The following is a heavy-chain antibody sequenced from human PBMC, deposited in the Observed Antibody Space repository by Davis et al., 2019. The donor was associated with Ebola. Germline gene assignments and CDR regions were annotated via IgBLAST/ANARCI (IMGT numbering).Heavy chain of an antibody. J-gene: IGHJ6*02. D-gene: IGHD3-10*01. Sequence: GGSLRLSCAASGFTFSTYAMSWVRQAPGKGLEWVSVIYSGGSTYYADSVKGRFTISRDKSKNTLYLQMNTLRAEDTAVYYCAREAHSLGLWFGELSSNYGMDVWGQGTTVTVSS. CDR2: IYSGGST. CDR3: AREAHSLGLWFGELSSNYGMDV. CDR1: GFTFSTYA. V-gene: IGHV3-53*01.